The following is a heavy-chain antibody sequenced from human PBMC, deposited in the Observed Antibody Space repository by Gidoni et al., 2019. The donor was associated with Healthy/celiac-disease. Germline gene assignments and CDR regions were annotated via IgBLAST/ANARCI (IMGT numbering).Heavy chain of an antibody. J-gene: IGHJ1*01. CDR1: GFTVSSNY. D-gene: IGHD1-26*01. CDR2: IYGGGST. Sequence: EVQLVESGGGLIQPGGSLRLSCAASGFTVSSNYMSWVRQAPGKGLGWVSVIYGGGSTYSADSVKGRFTISRDNSKNTLYLQMNSLRAEDTAVYYCARWEEVKEYFQHWGQGTLVTVSS. V-gene: IGHV3-53*01. CDR3: ARWEEVKEYFQH.